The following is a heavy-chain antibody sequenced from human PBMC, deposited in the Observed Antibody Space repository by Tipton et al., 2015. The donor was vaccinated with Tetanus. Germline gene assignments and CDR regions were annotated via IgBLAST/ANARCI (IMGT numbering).Heavy chain of an antibody. D-gene: IGHD6-19*01. CDR3: ARDVVEAVPRWFDP. Sequence: TLSLTCTVSGGSMSSHYWSWIRQPPGKGLEWIGYIYYSGGTKYNPSLKSRVTISVDTSKKQLSLKLSSVTAADTAVYYCARDVVEAVPRWFDPWGQGTLVTVSS. CDR1: GGSMSSHY. CDR2: IYYSGGT. V-gene: IGHV4-59*11. J-gene: IGHJ5*02.